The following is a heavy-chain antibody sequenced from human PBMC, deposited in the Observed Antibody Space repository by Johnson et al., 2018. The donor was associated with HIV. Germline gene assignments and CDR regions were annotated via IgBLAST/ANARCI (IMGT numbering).Heavy chain of an antibody. J-gene: IGHJ3*02. Sequence: QVQLVESGGGVVQPGRSLRLSCAASGFTFSSYAMSWVRQAPGRGLEWVAIISYDGNNKDYADSVKGRFTISRDNSKNTLYLQMNSLRAEDTAVYYCAKDGSTYYVSSGYLGEDAFEIWGQGTMVTVSS. CDR3: AKDGSTYYVSSGYLGEDAFEI. CDR1: GFTFSSYA. CDR2: ISYDGNNK. V-gene: IGHV3-30-3*02. D-gene: IGHD3-22*01.